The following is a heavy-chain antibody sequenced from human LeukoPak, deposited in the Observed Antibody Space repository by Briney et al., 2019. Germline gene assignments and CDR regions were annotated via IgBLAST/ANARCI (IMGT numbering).Heavy chain of an antibody. V-gene: IGHV4-39*01. CDR3: ARGRRDGYTLYYMDV. CDR1: GGSISSSNW. Sequence: PSGTLSLTCAVSGGSISSSNWWTWVRQPPGKGLEWIGSIYYSGSTYYNPSVKSRVTISVDTSKNQFSLKLSSVTAADTAVYYCARGRRDGYTLYYMDVWAKGTTVTISS. J-gene: IGHJ6*03. D-gene: IGHD5-24*01. CDR2: IYYSGST.